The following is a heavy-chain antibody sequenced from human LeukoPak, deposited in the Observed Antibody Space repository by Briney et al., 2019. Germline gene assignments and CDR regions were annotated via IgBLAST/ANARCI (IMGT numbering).Heavy chain of an antibody. CDR3: ARDNSVRDEAWWFSP. D-gene: IGHD5-24*01. V-gene: IGHV1-46*01. Sequence: APVKVSCKSFGYTFTSNYMHWVRQAPGQGPEWMGVISPSGASTTYAQTFQGRVTLTRDMSTSTDYLELSRLRSEDTAVYYCARDNSVRDEAWWFSPWGQGTLVTVSS. CDR1: GYTFTSNY. CDR2: ISPSGAST. J-gene: IGHJ5*02.